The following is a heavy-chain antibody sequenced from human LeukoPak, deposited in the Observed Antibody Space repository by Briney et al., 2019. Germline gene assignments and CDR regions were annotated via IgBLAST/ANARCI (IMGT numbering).Heavy chain of an antibody. V-gene: IGHV3-23*01. CDR3: AKGTGTTPYYYGMDV. D-gene: IGHD1-7*01. J-gene: IGHJ6*02. CDR1: GFTCSNYA. Sequence: PGGSLRLSCAASGFTCSNYAMSWVRQAPGKGLEWVSVISGSSGTTYYADSVRGRFTISTDNSKNTLYLQMNSLRAEDTAVYYCAKGTGTTPYYYGMDVWGQGTTVTVFS. CDR2: ISGSSGTT.